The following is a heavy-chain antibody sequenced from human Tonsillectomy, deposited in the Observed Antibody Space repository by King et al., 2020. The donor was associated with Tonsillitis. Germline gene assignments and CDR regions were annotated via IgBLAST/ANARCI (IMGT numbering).Heavy chain of an antibody. CDR1: GFTFSSYD. J-gene: IGHJ4*02. CDR2: ISYDGSNK. CDR3: AKDLYYYDSSGYLDY. Sequence: VQLVESGGGVVQPGRSLRLSCAASGFTFSSYDMHWVRQAPGKGLEWVAVISYDGSNKYYADSVKGRFTISRDNSKNTLYLQMNSLRAEVTAVYYCAKDLYYYDSSGYLDYWGQGTLVTVSS. D-gene: IGHD3-22*01. V-gene: IGHV3-30*18.